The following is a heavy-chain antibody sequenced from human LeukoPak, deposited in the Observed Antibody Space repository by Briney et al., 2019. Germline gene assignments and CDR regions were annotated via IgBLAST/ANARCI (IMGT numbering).Heavy chain of an antibody. CDR2: ISRGGNAK. CDR1: TFVFSVSS. CDR3: AADSEFDIPASFDL. V-gene: IGHV3-21*01. Sequence: PGGSLRLSCAASTFVFSVSSMNWVRQAPGKGLEWVSSISRGGNAKHYADSVKGRFTISRDNAKHSLYLQMDSLRVEDTAVYFCAADSEFDIPASFDLWGQGTLVTVSS. D-gene: IGHD2-21*01. J-gene: IGHJ4*02.